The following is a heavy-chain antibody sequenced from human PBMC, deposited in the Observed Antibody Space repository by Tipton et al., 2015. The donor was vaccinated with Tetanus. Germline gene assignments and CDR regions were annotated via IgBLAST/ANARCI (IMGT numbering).Heavy chain of an antibody. V-gene: IGHV3-9*01. Sequence: SLRLSCAASGFTFDDYAMHWVRQAPGKGLEWVSGISWNSGSIGYADSVKGRFTISRDNAKNSLYLQMNSLRAEDTAVYYCARMQRYGMDVWGQGTTVTVSS. CDR2: ISWNSGSI. CDR3: ARMQRYGMDV. J-gene: IGHJ6*02. D-gene: IGHD6-25*01. CDR1: GFTFDDYA.